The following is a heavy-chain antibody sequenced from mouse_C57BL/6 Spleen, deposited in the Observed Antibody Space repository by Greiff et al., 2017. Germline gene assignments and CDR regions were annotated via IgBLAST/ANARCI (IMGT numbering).Heavy chain of an antibody. Sequence: EVQLQESGPELVKPGASVKMSCKASGYTFTDYNMHWVKQSHGKSLEWIGYINPNNGGTSYNQKFKGKATLTVNKSSSTAYMELRSLTSEDSAVYYCARSYGSSYWYFDVWGTGTTVTVSS. CDR2: INPNNGGT. D-gene: IGHD1-1*01. CDR1: GYTFTDYN. V-gene: IGHV1-22*01. CDR3: ARSYGSSYWYFDV. J-gene: IGHJ1*03.